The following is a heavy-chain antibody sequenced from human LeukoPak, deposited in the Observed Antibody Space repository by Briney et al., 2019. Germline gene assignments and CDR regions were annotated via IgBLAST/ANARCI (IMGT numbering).Heavy chain of an antibody. CDR3: ARDIVAGCDS. CDR2: TYYKSTWYN. D-gene: IGHD3-22*01. V-gene: IGHV6-1*01. CDR1: GDSVSAYA. J-gene: IGHJ4*02. Sequence: SQTLSLTCDISGDSVSAYAWTWIRQSPLRGLEWLGRTYYKSTWYNEYALSLRGRITINPDTSKNQFSLHLTSVTPDDTAVYFCARDIVAGCDSWGQGTLVTVSS.